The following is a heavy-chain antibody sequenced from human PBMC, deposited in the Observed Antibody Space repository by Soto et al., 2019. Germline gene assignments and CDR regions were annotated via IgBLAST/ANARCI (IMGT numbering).Heavy chain of an antibody. CDR1: GFTFSSYG. Sequence: QVQLVESGGGVVQPGRSLRLSCAASGFTFSSYGMHWVRQAPGKGLEWVAVISYDGSNKYYADSVKGPFTISRDNSKNTLYLHMNSLRADDTAVYYCEKWSTFDFWGQGTMVTVSS. D-gene: IGHD3-3*01. CDR2: ISYDGSNK. CDR3: EKWSTFDF. V-gene: IGHV3-30*18. J-gene: IGHJ4*02.